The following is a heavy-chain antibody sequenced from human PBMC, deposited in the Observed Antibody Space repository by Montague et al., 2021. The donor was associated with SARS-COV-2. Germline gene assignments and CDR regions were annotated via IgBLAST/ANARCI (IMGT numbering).Heavy chain of an antibody. J-gene: IGHJ6*02. V-gene: IGHV4-39*07. D-gene: IGHD6-13*01. CDR3: ARVGRQQLVRLSGMDV. Sequence: SETLSLTCTVSGGSISSSSYYWGWTRQPPGKGLEWIGSIYYSGSTXYNPSLKSRVTISVDTSKNQFSLKLSSVTAADTAVYYCARVGRQQLVRLSGMDVWGQGTTVTVSS. CDR1: GGSISSSSYY. CDR2: IYYSGST.